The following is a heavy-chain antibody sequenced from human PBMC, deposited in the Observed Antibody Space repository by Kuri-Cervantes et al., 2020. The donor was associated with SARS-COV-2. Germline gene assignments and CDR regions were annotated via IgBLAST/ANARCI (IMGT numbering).Heavy chain of an antibody. CDR2: IYSSGNT. CDR1: GFTVSTNY. D-gene: IGHD2-15*01. J-gene: IGHJ4*02. CDR3: ARGGSCNSGTCFDY. V-gene: IGHV3-53*01. Sequence: GGSLRLSCAASGFTVSTNYMSWVRQAPGKGLEWVSLIYSSGNTHYADSVKGRFTISRDNSKYTLYLQLNSLRVDDTAVYYCARGGSCNSGTCFDYWGQGTLVTVSS.